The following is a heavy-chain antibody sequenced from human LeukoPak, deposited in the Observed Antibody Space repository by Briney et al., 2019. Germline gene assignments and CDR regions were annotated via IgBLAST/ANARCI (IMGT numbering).Heavy chain of an antibody. CDR3: ARAQVDRPSMVRGMDV. CDR1: GYTFTSYG. D-gene: IGHD3-10*01. Sequence: ASVKVSCKASGYTFTSYGISWVRQAPGQGLEWMGWISAYNGNTNYAQKLQGRVTMTTDTSTSTAYMELRSLRSDDTAVYYCARAQVDRPSMVRGMDVWGKGTTVTVSS. CDR2: ISAYNGNT. J-gene: IGHJ6*04. V-gene: IGHV1-18*01.